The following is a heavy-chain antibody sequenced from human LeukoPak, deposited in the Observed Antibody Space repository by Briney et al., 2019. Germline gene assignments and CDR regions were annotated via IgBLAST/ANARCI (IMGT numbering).Heavy chain of an antibody. V-gene: IGHV5-51*01. J-gene: IGHJ4*02. CDR2: IYPGDSDT. D-gene: IGHD6-25*01. CDR3: ARLAAAIDY. CDR1: GCHFTKYW. Sequence: GGALQISCKGSGCHFTKYWIGWGRQVPGKGLECMGIIYPGDSDTRYSPSFQGQVTISADKYISTAYLQWSSLKASDTVMYYCARLAAAIDYWGQGTLLTVSS.